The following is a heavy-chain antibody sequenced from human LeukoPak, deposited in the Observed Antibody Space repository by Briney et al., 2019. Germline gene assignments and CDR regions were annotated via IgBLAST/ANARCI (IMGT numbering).Heavy chain of an antibody. V-gene: IGHV4-34*01. CDR1: GGSFSGYY. D-gene: IGHD3-10*01. J-gene: IGHJ5*02. CDR2: INHSGST. Sequence: SETLSLTCAVYGGSFSGYYWSWIRRPPGKGLEWIGEINHSGSTNYNPSLKSRVTISVDTSKNQFSLKLSSVTAADTAVYYCARGRLYYYGSGNRSGGYWFDPWGQGTLVTVSS. CDR3: ARGRLYYYGSGNRSGGYWFDP.